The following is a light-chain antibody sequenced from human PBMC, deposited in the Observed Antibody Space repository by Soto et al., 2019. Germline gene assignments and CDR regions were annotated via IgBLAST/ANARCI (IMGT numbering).Light chain of an antibody. J-gene: IGKJ4*01. V-gene: IGKV1-27*01. CDR1: QDISNY. CDR3: QKYNSALLT. CDR2: AAS. Sequence: DIQMTQSPSSLSASVGDTVTITCRASQDISNYLAWYQQKPGRVPKVLIYAASTLQSGVPSRFSAIGSGTSLPLTISSLQPEGVATVYCQKYNSALLTFGGGTKVEIK.